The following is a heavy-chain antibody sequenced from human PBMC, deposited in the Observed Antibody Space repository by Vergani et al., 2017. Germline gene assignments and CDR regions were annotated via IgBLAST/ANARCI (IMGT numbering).Heavy chain of an antibody. V-gene: IGHV1-2*02. CDR3: ARNFLGRDIEVVPTAPFWLFDL. D-gene: IGHD2-2*01. Sequence: QVQLVQSGAEVKKPGASVKVSCKASGHIFTDQYIHWVRQAPGQGLEYMGWISPNSGGTNYAQKLQGRVIMTTDTSTSTAYLSLGTLTSDDTAVYFCARNFLGRDIEVVPTAPFWLFDLWGRGTRVTVSS. CDR2: ISPNSGGT. CDR1: GHIFTDQY. J-gene: IGHJ2*01.